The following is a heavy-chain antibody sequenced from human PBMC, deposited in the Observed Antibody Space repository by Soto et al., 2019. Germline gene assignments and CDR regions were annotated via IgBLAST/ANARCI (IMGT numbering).Heavy chain of an antibody. CDR2: IWSDGSNK. Sequence: PRGSLRLSCAASGFTFSSYGMHWVRQAPGKGLEWVAVIWSDGSNKYYADSVKGRFTISRDNSKNTLYLQMNSLRAEDTAVYYCARDSGLGDGYNSAFDSWGQGT. CDR1: GFTFSSYG. CDR3: ARDSGLGDGYNSAFDS. J-gene: IGHJ4*02. D-gene: IGHD5-12*01. V-gene: IGHV3-33*01.